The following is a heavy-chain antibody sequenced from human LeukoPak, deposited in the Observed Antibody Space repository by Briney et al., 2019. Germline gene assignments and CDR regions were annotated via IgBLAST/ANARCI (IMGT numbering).Heavy chain of an antibody. CDR1: GYSFTSYW. Sequence: GESLKISCKGSGYSFTSYWIGWVRQMPGKGLEWMGIIYPGESDTSYSPSFQGQVTISADKSISTVYLQWSSLKASDTAMYYCARPTYYYGSGSYYPRYYFDYWGQGTLVTVSS. V-gene: IGHV5-51*03. CDR2: IYPGESDT. CDR3: ARPTYYYGSGSYYPRYYFDY. D-gene: IGHD3-10*01. J-gene: IGHJ4*02.